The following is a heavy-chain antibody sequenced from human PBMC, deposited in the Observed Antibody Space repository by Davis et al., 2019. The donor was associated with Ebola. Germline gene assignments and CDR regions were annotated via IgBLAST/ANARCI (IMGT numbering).Heavy chain of an antibody. D-gene: IGHD3-3*01. CDR2: ISYDGSNK. J-gene: IGHJ4*02. CDR1: GFTFSSYG. V-gene: IGHV3-30*18. CDR3: AKEGTIFGVVMIYYFDY. Sequence: GGSLRLSCAASGFTFSSYGMHWVRQAPGKGLEWVAVISYDGSNKYYADSVKGRFTISRDNSKNTLYLQMNRLRAEDTAVYYCAKEGTIFGVVMIYYFDYWGQGTLVTVSS.